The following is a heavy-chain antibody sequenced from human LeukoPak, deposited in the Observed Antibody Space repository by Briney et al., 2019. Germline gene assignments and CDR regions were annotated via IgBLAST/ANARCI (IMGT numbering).Heavy chain of an antibody. Sequence: SETLSLTCTVSGGSITNDYWNWIRHSSGKQLEWIGSIHYSGTINYSPSLKSRITISLDTSKNQFSLKLSSVTAADTAMYYCATSYDHGWLIGSWGQGTLVTVSS. D-gene: IGHD3-16*01. J-gene: IGHJ4*02. CDR2: IHYSGTI. CDR3: ATSYDHGWLIGS. CDR1: GGSITNDY. V-gene: IGHV4-59*01.